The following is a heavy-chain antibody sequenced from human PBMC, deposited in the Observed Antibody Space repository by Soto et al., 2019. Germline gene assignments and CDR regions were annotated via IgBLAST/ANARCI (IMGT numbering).Heavy chain of an antibody. V-gene: IGHV3-73*01. CDR3: TCTASETIVGATNDY. D-gene: IGHD1-26*01. CDR2: IRSKANSYAT. J-gene: IGHJ4*02. CDR1: GFTFSGSA. Sequence: GGSLRLSCAASGFTFSGSAMHWVRQASGKGLEWVGRIRSKANSYATAYAASVKGRFTISRDDSKNTAYLQMNSLKTEDTAVYYCTCTASETIVGATNDYWGQGTLVTVSS.